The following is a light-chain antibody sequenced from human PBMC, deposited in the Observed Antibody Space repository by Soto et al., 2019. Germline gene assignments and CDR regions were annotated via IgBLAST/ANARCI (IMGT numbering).Light chain of an antibody. CDR2: AAS. CDR3: QEYYSYPHA. Sequence: AIRMTQSPSSFSASTGDRVTITCRASQGISSYLAWYQQKPGKAPKLLIYAASTLQSGVPSRFSGSGSGTDLTLTVSCLQSEEFATDYCQEYYSYPHAFGQGTKVEIK. V-gene: IGKV1-8*01. CDR1: QGISSY. J-gene: IGKJ1*01.